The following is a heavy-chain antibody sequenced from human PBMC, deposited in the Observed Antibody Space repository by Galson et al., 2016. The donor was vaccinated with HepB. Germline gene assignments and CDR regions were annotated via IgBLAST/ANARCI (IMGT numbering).Heavy chain of an antibody. J-gene: IGHJ4*02. V-gene: IGHV3-23*01. CDR3: AKSGVWGTHRSPDY. D-gene: IGHD3-16*02. Sequence: LRLSCAASGFPFSPYAMSWVRQPPGKGLEWVSSLSGSGDVTHHADPVKGRFTISRDNSKNTLYLQRNSLRAEDTALYFCAKSGVWGTHRSPDYWVQGTLVTVSS. CDR1: GFPFSPYA. CDR2: LSGSGDVT.